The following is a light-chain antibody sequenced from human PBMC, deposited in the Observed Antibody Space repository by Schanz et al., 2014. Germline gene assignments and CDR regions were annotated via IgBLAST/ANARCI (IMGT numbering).Light chain of an antibody. Sequence: EIVLTQSPGTLSLSPGERATLSCRASQSVHRNYLAWHQQKPGQAPRLLIYGTSIRATGIPDRFSGSGSGTDFTLIISRLEPEDFAVYYCQQYVESPGTFGQGTRLEI. J-gene: IGKJ1*01. CDR2: GTS. CDR3: QQYVESPGT. CDR1: QSVHRNY. V-gene: IGKV3-20*01.